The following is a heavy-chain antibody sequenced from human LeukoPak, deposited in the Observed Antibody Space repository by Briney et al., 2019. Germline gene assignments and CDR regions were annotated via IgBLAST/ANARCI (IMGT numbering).Heavy chain of an antibody. CDR1: GVTSSSYA. V-gene: IGHV3-23*01. Sequence: GGSLRLSSADSGVTSSSYAMSWVRPAPGKGREWVSAISGSGGSTYYADSVKGRFTISRDNSKNTLYLQMNSLRAEDTAVYNCAKEARPAARGEYWGQGTLVTVSS. CDR3: AKEARPAARGEY. J-gene: IGHJ4*02. D-gene: IGHD3-16*01. CDR2: ISGSGGST.